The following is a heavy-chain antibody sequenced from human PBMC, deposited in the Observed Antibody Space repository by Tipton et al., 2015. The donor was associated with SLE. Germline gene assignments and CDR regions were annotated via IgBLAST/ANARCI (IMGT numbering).Heavy chain of an antibody. D-gene: IGHD5-12*01. CDR1: GFTFSSYG. Sequence: GSLRLSCAASGFTFSSYGMHWVRQAPGKGLEWVAFIRYDGSKKYYADSVKGRFTISRDNSKNTLYLQMNSLRAEDTAVYYCAKDQGYSGYDGDYWGQGTLVTVSS. V-gene: IGHV3-30*02. CDR2: IRYDGSKK. J-gene: IGHJ4*02. CDR3: AKDQGYSGYDGDY.